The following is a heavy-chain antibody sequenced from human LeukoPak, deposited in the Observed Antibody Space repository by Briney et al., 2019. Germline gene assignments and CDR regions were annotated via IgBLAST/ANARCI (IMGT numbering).Heavy chain of an antibody. J-gene: IGHJ4*02. CDR3: ARESLPVYGDYGRYFDY. D-gene: IGHD4-17*01. V-gene: IGHV4-30-2*01. Sequence: SETLSLTCTVSGGSISSGGYYWSWIRQPPGKGLEWIGYIYHSGSTYYNPSLKSRVTISVDRSKNQFSLKLSSVTAADTAVYYCARESLPVYGDYGRYFDYWGQGTLVTVSS. CDR2: IYHSGST. CDR1: GGSISSGGYY.